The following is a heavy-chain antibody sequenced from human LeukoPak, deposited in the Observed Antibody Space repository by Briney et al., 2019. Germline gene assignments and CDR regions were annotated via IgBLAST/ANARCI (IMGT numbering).Heavy chain of an antibody. J-gene: IGHJ6*03. CDR3: ARGPLFGVGDYYYYYMDV. V-gene: IGHV4-4*07. D-gene: IGHD3-3*01. Sequence: PSETLSLTCTVSGGFISSYYWSWIRQPAGKGLEWIGRMYTIGSTNYNPSLKSRSTMSVDTSKDQFSLKLSSVTAADTAVYYCARGPLFGVGDYYYYYMDVWGKGTTVTVSS. CDR2: MYTIGST. CDR1: GGFISSYY.